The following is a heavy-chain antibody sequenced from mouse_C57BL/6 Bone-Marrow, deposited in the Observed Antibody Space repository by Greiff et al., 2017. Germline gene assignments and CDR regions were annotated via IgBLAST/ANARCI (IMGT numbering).Heavy chain of an antibody. D-gene: IGHD2-12*01. CDR1: GFNIKDDY. Sequence: EVKLQESGAELVRPGASVKLSCTASGFNIKDDYMHWVKQRPEQGLEWIGWIDPENGDTEYASEFQGKATMTADTSSNTAYLQLSSLTSEDTAVYYCTFLRPGFAYWGQGTLVTVSA. V-gene: IGHV14-4*01. CDR2: IDPENGDT. CDR3: TFLRPGFAY. J-gene: IGHJ3*01.